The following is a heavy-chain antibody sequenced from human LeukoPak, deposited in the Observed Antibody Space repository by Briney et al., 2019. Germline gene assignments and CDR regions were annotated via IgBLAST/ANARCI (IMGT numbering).Heavy chain of an antibody. J-gene: IGHJ5*02. D-gene: IGHD5-24*01. Sequence: PSETLSHTCTVSGGSISSHYWSWIRQPPGKGLEWIGFIYYTGSPNYKSSLKSRVTISIDTSKNQFSLKLSSVTAADTAVYYCVREGDGHNPGWFDPWGQGTLVTVSS. V-gene: IGHV4-59*11. CDR2: IYYTGSP. CDR3: VREGDGHNPGWFDP. CDR1: GGSISSHY.